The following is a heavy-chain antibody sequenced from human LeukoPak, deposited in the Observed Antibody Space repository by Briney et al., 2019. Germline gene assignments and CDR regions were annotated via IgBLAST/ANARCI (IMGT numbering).Heavy chain of an antibody. CDR1: GFPFTSYD. CDR3: AKDVATAMEYMDA. J-gene: IGHJ6*03. D-gene: IGHD5-18*01. CDR2: IHFDGSDT. Sequence: GSLRLSCAASGFPFTSYDMHWVRQAPDKGLEWVAFIHFDGSDTYYTQSVKGRFTISRDDSKNTLYLQMNSLKTEDTALYYCAKDVATAMEYMDAWGEGTTVIVSS. V-gene: IGHV3-30*02.